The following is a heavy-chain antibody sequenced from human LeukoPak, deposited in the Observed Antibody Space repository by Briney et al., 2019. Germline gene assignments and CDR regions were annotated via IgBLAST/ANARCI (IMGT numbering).Heavy chain of an antibody. CDR2: IVVGSGNT. V-gene: IGHV1-58*02. CDR3: AAFIVATSNFVDY. J-gene: IGHJ4*02. CDR1: GFTFTSSA. Sequence: SVKVSCKASGFTFTSSAMQWVRQARGQRLEWIGWIVVGSGNTNYAQKFQERVTITRDMSTSTAYVELSSLRSEDTAVYYCAAFIVATSNFVDYWGQGTLVTVSS. D-gene: IGHD5-12*01.